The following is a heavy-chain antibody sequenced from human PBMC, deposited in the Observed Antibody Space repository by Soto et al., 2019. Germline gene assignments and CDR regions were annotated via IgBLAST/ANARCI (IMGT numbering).Heavy chain of an antibody. CDR3: AGDGFAIAAADTGLYYYCYYCLDV. D-gene: IGHD6-13*01. V-gene: IGHV1-18*01. CDR2: ISAYNGNT. CDR1: GYTFPSYG. Sequence: ASVKVSCKASGYTFPSYGISWVRQAPGQGLEWMGWISAYNGNTNYAQKLQGRVTMTTDTSTSTAHMELRSLRSDDTSVYYFAGDGFAIAAADTGLYYYCYYCLDVWGQGTTVTVSS. J-gene: IGHJ6*02.